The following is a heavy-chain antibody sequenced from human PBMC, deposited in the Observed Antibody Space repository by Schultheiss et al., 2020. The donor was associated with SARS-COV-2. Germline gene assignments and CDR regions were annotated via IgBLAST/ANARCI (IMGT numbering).Heavy chain of an antibody. J-gene: IGHJ6*02. D-gene: IGHD5/OR15-5a*01. CDR3: ARAPRHGSVTQSLYGMDV. CDR2: IYYSGST. CDR1: GGSISSYY. Sequence: SETLSLTCTVSGGSISSYYWSWIRQPAGKGLEWIGYIYYSGSTNYNPSLKSRVTISVDTSKNQFSLKLSSVTAADTAVYYCARAPRHGSVTQSLYGMDVWGQGTTVTVSS. V-gene: IGHV4-59*12.